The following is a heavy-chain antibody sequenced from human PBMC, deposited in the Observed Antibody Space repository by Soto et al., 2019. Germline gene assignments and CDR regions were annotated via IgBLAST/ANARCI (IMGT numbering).Heavy chain of an antibody. V-gene: IGHV3-30*18. D-gene: IGHD3-22*01. J-gene: IGHJ4*02. Sequence: QVQLVESGGGVVQPGRSLRLSCAASGFTFSTYGMHWVRQAPGRGLEWVALISFDGSNRYYADSVKGRFTVSRDNSKNTRYLQLNSLRAEDTAVYYCAKLTPYYYDTSGRQGYFDYWGQGTLVTVSS. CDR1: GFTFSTYG. CDR2: ISFDGSNR. CDR3: AKLTPYYYDTSGRQGYFDY.